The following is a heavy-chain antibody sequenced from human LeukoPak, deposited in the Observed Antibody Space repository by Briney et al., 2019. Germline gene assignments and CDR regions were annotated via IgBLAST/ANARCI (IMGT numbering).Heavy chain of an antibody. CDR1: GFTFSSYA. D-gene: IGHD2-21*02. CDR2: ISYDGSNK. Sequence: PGRSLKLSCAASGFTFSSYAMHWVRQAPGKGLEWVAVISYDGSNKYYADSVKGRFTISRDNAKNSLYLQMNSLRAEDTAVYYCARDLGDDPAPPVGVWGQGTTVTVSS. V-gene: IGHV3-30*04. J-gene: IGHJ6*02. CDR3: ARDLGDDPAPPVGV.